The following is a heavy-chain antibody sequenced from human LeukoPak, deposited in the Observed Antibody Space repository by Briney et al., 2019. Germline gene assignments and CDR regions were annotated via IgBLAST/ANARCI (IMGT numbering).Heavy chain of an antibody. V-gene: IGHV1-46*01. CDR1: GYTFTSYG. Sequence: ASVKVSCKASGYTFTSYGISWVRQAPGQGLEWMGLINPSGGSTNYAQKFQGRVTLTRDTSTSTVYMELSSLRSEDTAVYYCARDVGYCSGGSCYSHFDYWGQGTLVTVSS. CDR3: ARDVGYCSGGSCYSHFDY. D-gene: IGHD2-15*01. CDR2: INPSGGST. J-gene: IGHJ4*02.